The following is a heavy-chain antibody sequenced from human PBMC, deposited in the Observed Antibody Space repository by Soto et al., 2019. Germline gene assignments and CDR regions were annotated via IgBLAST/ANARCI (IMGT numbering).Heavy chain of an antibody. J-gene: IGHJ6*02. V-gene: IGHV1-18*01. CDR2: ISAYNGNT. CDR3: AREYYYDSSGYYYRAYYGMDV. Sequence: GASVKVSCKASGYTFTSYGISWVRQAPGQGLEWMGWISAYNGNTNYAQKFQGWVTMTRDTSISTAYMELSRLRSDDTAVYYCAREYYYDSSGYYYRAYYGMDVWGQGTTVTVS. CDR1: GYTFTSYG. D-gene: IGHD3-22*01.